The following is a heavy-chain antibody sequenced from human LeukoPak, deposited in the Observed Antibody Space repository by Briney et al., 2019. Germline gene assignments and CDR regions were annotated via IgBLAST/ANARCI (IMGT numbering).Heavy chain of an antibody. V-gene: IGHV4-61*02. D-gene: IGHD3-3*01. CDR2: IYTSGST. J-gene: IGHJ4*02. CDR1: GGSISSGSYY. Sequence: SETLSLTCTVSGGSISSGSYYWSWIRQPAGKGLEWIGRIYTSGSTNYNPSLKSRVTISVDTSKNQFSLKLSSVTAADTAVYYCARSITIFGVVTTWGQGTLVTVSS. CDR3: ARSITIFGVVTT.